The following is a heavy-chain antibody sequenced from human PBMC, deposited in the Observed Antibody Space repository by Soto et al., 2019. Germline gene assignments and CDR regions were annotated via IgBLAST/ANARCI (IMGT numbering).Heavy chain of an antibody. CDR3: ASWYYYGSGKAPSYGMDV. CDR1: GYSFTSYW. J-gene: IGHJ6*02. D-gene: IGHD3-10*01. V-gene: IGHV5-51*01. Sequence: GESLKISCKGSGYSFTSYWIGWVRQMPGKGLEWMGIIYPGDSDTRYSPSFQGQVTISADKSISTAYLRWSSLKASDTAMYYCASWYYYGSGKAPSYGMDVWGQGTTVTVSS. CDR2: IYPGDSDT.